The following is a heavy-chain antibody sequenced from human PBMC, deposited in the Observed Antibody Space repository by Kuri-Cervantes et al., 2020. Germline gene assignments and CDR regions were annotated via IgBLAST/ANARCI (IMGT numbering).Heavy chain of an antibody. CDR2: IDYSGTT. CDR1: GGSVNSGIHY. J-gene: IGHJ3*02. CDR3: AKLQGDGSGWPLNAFDI. D-gene: IGHD6-19*01. V-gene: IGHV4-61*01. Sequence: SETLSLTCTVSGGSVNSGIHYWNWIRQPPGKGLEWIGYIDYSGTTNYNPSLKSRVAISIDTSKNQFSLKLSSVTAADTALYYCAKLQGDGSGWPLNAFDIWGQGTMVTVSS.